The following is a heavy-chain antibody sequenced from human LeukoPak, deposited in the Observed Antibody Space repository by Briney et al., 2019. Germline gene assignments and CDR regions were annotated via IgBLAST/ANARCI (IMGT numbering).Heavy chain of an antibody. CDR1: CFSRTPPGMR. J-gene: IGHJ5*02. Sequence: ESGPALVRTTPTLTLTCTLSCFSRTPPGMRVSWIRQPPGKALEWLTRNDWDDDKFYSTSLKTRLTISKDTSKSQVVLTMTNMDPVDTATYYCARGYCGSTGCHNWFDPWGQGTLVTVSS. V-gene: IGHV2-70*04. D-gene: IGHD2-2*01. CDR2: NDWDDDK. CDR3: ARGYCGSTGCHNWFDP.